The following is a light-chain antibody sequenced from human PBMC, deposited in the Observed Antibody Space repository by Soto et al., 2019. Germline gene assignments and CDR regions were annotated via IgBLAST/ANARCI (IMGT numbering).Light chain of an antibody. V-gene: IGLV8-61*01. CDR3: ILYMPRGVWV. J-gene: IGLJ3*02. Sequence: QTVVTQEPSFSVSPGGTVTLTCGLTSGSVSTDHHPSWYQQTPGQAPRTLIHNTNTRSSGVPDHFSGSILGSKAALTIAGAQADDESHYYCILYMPRGVWVFGGGTKLTVL. CDR1: SGSVSTDHH. CDR2: NTN.